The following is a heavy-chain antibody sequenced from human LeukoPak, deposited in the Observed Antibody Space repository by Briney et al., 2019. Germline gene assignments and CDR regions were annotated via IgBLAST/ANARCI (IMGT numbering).Heavy chain of an antibody. D-gene: IGHD3-22*01. CDR1: GYTFTGCY. V-gene: IGHV1-2*02. Sequence: GASVKVSCKASGYTFTGCYMHWVRQAPGQGLEWMGWINPNSGGTNYAQKFQGRVTMTRDTSINTAYMELSRLRSDDTAVYYCAINPDSSGGGSDWYFDLWGRGTLVTVSS. J-gene: IGHJ2*01. CDR3: AINPDSSGGGSDWYFDL. CDR2: INPNSGGT.